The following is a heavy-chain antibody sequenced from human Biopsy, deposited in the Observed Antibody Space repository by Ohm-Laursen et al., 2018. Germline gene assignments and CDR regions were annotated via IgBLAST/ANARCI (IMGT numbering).Heavy chain of an antibody. CDR3: ASGDIGGIGLDV. J-gene: IGHJ6*02. Sequence: SVKVSCKASGETFTTSAISWVRQVPGQGLDWMGRIIPILGTVDYGQNFQGRVTIRADTSTTFLELTSLRYDDTAVYYCASGDIGGIGLDVWGLGTTVTVSS. CDR2: IIPILGTV. V-gene: IGHV1-69*04. CDR1: GETFTTSA. D-gene: IGHD3-10*01.